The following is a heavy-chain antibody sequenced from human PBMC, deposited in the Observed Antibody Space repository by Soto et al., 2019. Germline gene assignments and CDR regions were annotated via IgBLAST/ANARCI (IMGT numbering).Heavy chain of an antibody. Sequence: QLQLQESGPGLVKPSETLSLICTVSGVSISNTSYYWGWIRQPPGKRLEWIGTIYYSGTTYYNPSLTGRVTITVDTSKNHFSLKLTSVTAADTAVYYCARHGSYLGQGTLVTVSS. CDR2: IYYSGTT. CDR1: GVSISNTSYY. J-gene: IGHJ4*02. CDR3: ARHGSY. V-gene: IGHV4-39*01.